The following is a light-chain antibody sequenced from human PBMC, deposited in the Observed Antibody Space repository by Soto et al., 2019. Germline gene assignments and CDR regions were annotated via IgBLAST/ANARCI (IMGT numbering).Light chain of an antibody. Sequence: SVLTKPPSASGSPGQAVTISCTGTSRDIGGYDFVSWYQVRPGEAPQLIIYNVDGRPSGVPRRFSGSKSGNTASLTVSGLQAVDEGDYYCSSYSDTNIGVFGTWTKVTVL. CDR3: SSYSDTNIGV. CDR1: SRDIGGYDF. V-gene: IGLV2-8*01. J-gene: IGLJ1*01. CDR2: NVD.